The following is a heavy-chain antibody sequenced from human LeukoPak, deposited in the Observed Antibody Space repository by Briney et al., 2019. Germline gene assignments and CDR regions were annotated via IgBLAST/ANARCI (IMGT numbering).Heavy chain of an antibody. CDR3: ASAYDILTGYIPLGY. J-gene: IGHJ4*02. Sequence: PSQTLSLTCTVSGGSISSGDYYWSWIRQPPGKGLEWIGYIYYSGSTYYNPSLKSRVTISVDTSKNQFSLKLSSVTAADTAVYYCASAYDILTGYIPLGYWGQGTLVTVSS. D-gene: IGHD3-9*01. V-gene: IGHV4-30-4*01. CDR2: IYYSGST. CDR1: GGSISSGDYY.